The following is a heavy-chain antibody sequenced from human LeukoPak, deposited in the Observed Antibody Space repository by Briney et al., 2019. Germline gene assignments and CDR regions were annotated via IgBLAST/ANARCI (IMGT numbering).Heavy chain of an antibody. J-gene: IGHJ4*02. CDR1: GFTFSSHS. V-gene: IGHV3-48*01. Sequence: GGSLRLSCAASGFTFSSHSMSWVRQAPGRGLEWVSFISDDTYNIYYADSVRGRFTVFRDNARDSLYLQLNSLRAEDTAVYYCTRHQRASQYYFDYWGQGTLVTASS. CDR2: ISDDTYNI. CDR3: TRHQRASQYYFDY.